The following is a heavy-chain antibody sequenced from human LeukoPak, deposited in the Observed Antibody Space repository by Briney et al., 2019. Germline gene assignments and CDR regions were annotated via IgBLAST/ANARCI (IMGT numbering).Heavy chain of an antibody. V-gene: IGHV1-18*01. D-gene: IGHD2-21*01. Sequence: ASVKVSCKASGYTFTSYGISWVRQAPGQGLEWMGWISAYNGNTNYAQKFQGRVTMTRDTSISTAYMELSRLRSDDTAVYYCAKAIYGFDYWGQGTLVTVSS. CDR2: ISAYNGNT. CDR1: GYTFTSYG. CDR3: AKAIYGFDY. J-gene: IGHJ4*02.